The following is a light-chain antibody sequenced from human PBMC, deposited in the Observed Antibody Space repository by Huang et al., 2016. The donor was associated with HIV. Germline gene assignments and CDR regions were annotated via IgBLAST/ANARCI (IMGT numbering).Light chain of an antibody. CDR1: QIISTY. V-gene: IGKV1-39*01. J-gene: IGKJ2*01. Sequence: DIQMIQSPSSLSASVGDRVTISCRASQIISTYLIWYQQKPGKAPKLLVYDASSVQRGVPSRFGGSGSGTDFTLTISSLQHEDFATYYCQQSHSTPYTFGQGTKLEIK. CDR2: DAS. CDR3: QQSHSTPYT.